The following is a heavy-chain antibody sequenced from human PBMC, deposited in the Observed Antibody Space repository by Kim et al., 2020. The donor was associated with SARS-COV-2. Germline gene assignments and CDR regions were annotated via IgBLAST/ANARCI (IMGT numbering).Heavy chain of an antibody. CDR2: NK. D-gene: IGHD6-13*01. J-gene: IGHJ4*02. Sequence: NKYYADSVKGRFTISRDNSKNTLYLQMNSLRAEDTAVYYCARDRQQAAEDWGQGTLVTVSS. V-gene: IGHV3-33*01. CDR3: ARDRQQAAED.